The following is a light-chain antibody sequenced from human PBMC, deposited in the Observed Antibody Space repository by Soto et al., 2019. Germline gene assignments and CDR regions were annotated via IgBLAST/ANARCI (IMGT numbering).Light chain of an antibody. V-gene: IGLV2-14*01. Sequence: QSVLTQPASLSGSPGQSITISCTGTSSDIGDYDFVSWYQQHPGKPPNLIIYEVTNRPSGISTRFSGSTSGNTASLTISGLQAEDEADYHCSSFTSISTVVFGGGTKLTVL. CDR2: EVT. CDR3: SSFTSISTVV. CDR1: SSDIGDYDF. J-gene: IGLJ2*01.